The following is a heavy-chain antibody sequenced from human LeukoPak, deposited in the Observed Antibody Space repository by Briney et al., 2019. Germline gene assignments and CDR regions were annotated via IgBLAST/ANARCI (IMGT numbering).Heavy chain of an antibody. CDR2: IISNSGGI. J-gene: IGHJ4*02. CDR1: GHTFTGYY. V-gene: IGHV1-2*02. D-gene: IGHD3-22*01. CDR3: VREQSITMIVD. Sequence: ASVKVSCKASGHTFTGYYVHWVRQAPGQGLEWMGRIISNSGGINFAQKFQGRVSMTRDTSITTAYMELSRLTSDDTAVYYCVREQSITMIVDWGQGTLVTVSS.